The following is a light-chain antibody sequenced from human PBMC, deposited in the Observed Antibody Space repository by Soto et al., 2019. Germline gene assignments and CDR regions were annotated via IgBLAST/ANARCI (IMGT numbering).Light chain of an antibody. Sequence: QSALTQPGSVSGSPGQSVTISCTGTSSDVGGYNYVSWYQQHPGKAPKLMIYDVSNRPSGVTDRFSGSKSGNTASLTISGLQAEEEADYYCCSYAGSYSYVFGTGTKLTVL. J-gene: IGLJ1*01. CDR1: SSDVGGYNY. CDR2: DVS. V-gene: IGLV2-11*01. CDR3: CSYAGSYSYV.